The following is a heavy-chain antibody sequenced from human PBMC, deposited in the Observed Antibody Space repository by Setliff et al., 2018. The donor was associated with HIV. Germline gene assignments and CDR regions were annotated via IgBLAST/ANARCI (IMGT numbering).Heavy chain of an antibody. CDR3: ARGTMLVVAATPGRQWRAHFDY. J-gene: IGHJ4*02. V-gene: IGHV4-31*03. CDR1: GGSISSGGYY. D-gene: IGHD2-15*01. Sequence: SETLSLTCTVSGGSISSGGYYWSWIRQYPGKGLEWIGYINYSGSTYYKPSLKSRVTISVDTSRNQFSLRLTSVAAADTALYYCARGTMLVVAATPGRQWRAHFDYWGQGMLVTVSS. CDR2: INYSGST.